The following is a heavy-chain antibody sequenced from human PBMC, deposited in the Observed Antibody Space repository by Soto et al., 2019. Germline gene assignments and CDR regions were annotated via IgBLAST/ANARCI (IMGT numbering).Heavy chain of an antibody. D-gene: IGHD5-18*01. CDR1: GYSFTSYG. V-gene: IGHV1-18*01. CDR3: ARERGGYAYGDY. CDR2: VNIYEGST. J-gene: IGHJ4*02. Sequence: QVQLVQSGAEVRKPGASVKVSCKASGYSFTSYGITWVRQAPGQGLEWMGWVNIYEGSTNYAQKFQGRVTMTTDPSTSTVYLEVRSLRSDATAMYYCARERGGYAYGDYWGQGTLVTVSS.